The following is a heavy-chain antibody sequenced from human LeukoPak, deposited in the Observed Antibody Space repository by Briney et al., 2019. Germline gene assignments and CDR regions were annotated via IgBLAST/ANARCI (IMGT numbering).Heavy chain of an antibody. J-gene: IGHJ4*02. CDR2: IRQDGSEK. CDR1: GFTFSSYS. Sequence: GGSLRLSCAASGFTFSSYSMNWVRQAPGKGLEWVANIRQDGSEKYYVDSVKGRFTISRDNAKNALYLQMNSLRAEDTAVYYCARRYFEYWGQGTLVTVSS. CDR3: ARRYFEY. V-gene: IGHV3-7*03.